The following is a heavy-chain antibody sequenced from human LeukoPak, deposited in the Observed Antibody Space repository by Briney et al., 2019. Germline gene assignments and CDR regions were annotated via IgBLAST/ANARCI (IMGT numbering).Heavy chain of an antibody. CDR3: AREQWLVKGDIDY. CDR2: ISSSSSTI. D-gene: IGHD6-19*01. CDR1: GFTFSSYS. Sequence: GGSLRLSCAASGFTFSSYSMNWVRQAPGKGLEWVSYISSSSSTIYYADSVKGRFTISRDNAKNSLYLQMNSLSAEDTAVYYCAREQWLVKGDIDYWGQGTLVTVSS. V-gene: IGHV3-48*04. J-gene: IGHJ4*02.